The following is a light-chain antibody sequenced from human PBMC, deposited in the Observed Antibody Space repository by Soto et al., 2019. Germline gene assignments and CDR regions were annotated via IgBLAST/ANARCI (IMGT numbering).Light chain of an antibody. CDR3: SSVAGGQFV. V-gene: IGLV2-8*01. J-gene: IGLJ1*01. CDR1: SSDVGYYNY. Sequence: QSALTQPPFASGSPGQSVTISCTGTSSDVGYYNYVSWYQQHPGRDPTLMIYEVSERPSGVPARFSGSKSGNTAYLTVSGLQAEDEADYYCSSVAGGQFVFGTGTKLTVL. CDR2: EVS.